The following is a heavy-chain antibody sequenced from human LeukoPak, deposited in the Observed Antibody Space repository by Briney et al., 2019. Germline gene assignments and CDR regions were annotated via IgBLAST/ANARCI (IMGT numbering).Heavy chain of an antibody. CDR3: ARVGGNYPIN. V-gene: IGHV1-69*05. J-gene: IGHJ4*02. D-gene: IGHD1-26*01. CDR1: GGTFSSYA. Sequence: ASVKVSCKASGGTFSSYAISWVRQAPGQGLEWMGGIIPIFGTANYAQKLQGRVTMTRDTSTSTVYMELSSLRSEDTAVYYCARVGGNYPINWGQGSLVTVSS. CDR2: IIPIFGTA.